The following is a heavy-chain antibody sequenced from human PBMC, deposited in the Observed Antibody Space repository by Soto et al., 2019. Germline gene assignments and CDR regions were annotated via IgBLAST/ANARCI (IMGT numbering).Heavy chain of an antibody. Sequence: SETLSLTCTVSGGAIGSYYWSWIRQPPGKGLEWIGCIYNSGSTNYNPSLKSRVTISVDTSKNQFSLKLSSVTAADTAVHYCARQAVVRGVTEYYFEYWGQGTLVTVSS. J-gene: IGHJ4*02. V-gene: IGHV4-59*08. CDR3: ARQAVVRGVTEYYFEY. D-gene: IGHD3-10*01. CDR1: GGAIGSYY. CDR2: IYNSGST.